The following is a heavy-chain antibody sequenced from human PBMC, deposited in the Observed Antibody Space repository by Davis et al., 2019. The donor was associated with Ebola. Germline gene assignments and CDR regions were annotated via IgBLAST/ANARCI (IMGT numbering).Heavy chain of an antibody. CDR3: ARIQQLVPRDY. J-gene: IGHJ4*02. D-gene: IGHD6-13*01. Sequence: GGSLRLPCAASGFVFRNYVMSWVRQAPGKGLEWVPSISSSSSYIYYADSVKGRFTISRDNAKNSLYLQMNSLRAEDTAVYYCARIQQLVPRDYWGQGTLVTVSS. CDR1: GFVFRNYV. V-gene: IGHV3-21*01. CDR2: ISSSSSYI.